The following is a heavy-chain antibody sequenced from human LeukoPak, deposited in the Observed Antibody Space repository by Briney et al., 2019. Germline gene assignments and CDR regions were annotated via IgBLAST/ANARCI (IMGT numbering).Heavy chain of an antibody. CDR2: IYYSGST. D-gene: IGHD3-3*01. V-gene: IGHV4-59*01. J-gene: IGHJ4*02. CDR1: GGSISSYY. CDR3: ASDDDSFEVPDY. Sequence: SETLSLTCTVSGGSISSYYWSWIRQPPGKGLEWIGYIYYSGSTNYNPSLKSRVTISVDTSKNQFSLKLSSVTAADTAVYYCASDDDSFEVPDYWGQGTLVTVSS.